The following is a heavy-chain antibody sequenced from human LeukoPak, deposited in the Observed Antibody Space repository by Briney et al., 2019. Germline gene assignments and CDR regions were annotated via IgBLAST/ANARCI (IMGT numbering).Heavy chain of an antibody. CDR2: IYHSGST. D-gene: IGHD3-10*01. Sequence: SETLSLTCAVSGGSISSSNWWSWVRQPPGKGLEWIGEIYHSGSTNYNPSLKSRVTISVDTSKNQFSLKLTSVTAADTAVYFCARGGYYGSGNDFRFDPWGQGTLVTVSS. J-gene: IGHJ5*02. CDR3: ARGGYYGSGNDFRFDP. V-gene: IGHV4-4*02. CDR1: GGSISSSNW.